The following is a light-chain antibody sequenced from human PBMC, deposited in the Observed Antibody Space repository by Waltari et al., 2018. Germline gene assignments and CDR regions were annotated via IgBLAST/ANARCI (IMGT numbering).Light chain of an antibody. CDR3: HQYNSAPYS. CDR2: YSS. Sequence: DIQMTQSPSSLSASVGDTVTITCRASQGISSYLAWYQQKPGKAPTPLIYYSSNLESGVPSSFSGSGSGTEFTLTISSLQPEDFATYYCHQYNSAPYSFGQGTKVEIK. J-gene: IGKJ2*03. CDR1: QGISSY. V-gene: IGKV1-16*01.